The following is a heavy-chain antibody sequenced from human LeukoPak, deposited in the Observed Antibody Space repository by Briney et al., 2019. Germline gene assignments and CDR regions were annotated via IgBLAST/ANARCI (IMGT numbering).Heavy chain of an antibody. CDR1: GYSFTSYW. J-gene: IGHJ2*01. CDR3: ARARPDYYDSSGYYPAWYFDL. D-gene: IGHD3-22*01. V-gene: IGHV5-51*01. Sequence: GESLKISCKGSGYSFTSYWIGWVRQMPGKGLEWMGIIYPGDSDTRYSPSFQGQVTISADKSISTAYLQWSSLKASDTAMYYCARARPDYYDSSGYYPAWYFDLWGRGTLVTVSS. CDR2: IYPGDSDT.